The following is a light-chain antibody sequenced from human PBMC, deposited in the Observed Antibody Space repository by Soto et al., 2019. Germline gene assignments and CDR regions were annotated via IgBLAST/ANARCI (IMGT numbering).Light chain of an antibody. V-gene: IGKV3-11*01. CDR2: GAS. CDR3: QQHSHWPPWT. Sequence: EVVLTQSPATLSLSPGERATLSCRASENVRTFVDWYQQKPGQAPRLLIHGASNRATGIPARFSGSGSGTDVTLTSSNLEPEEFAVYYCQQHSHWPPWTFGQGTRVEI. J-gene: IGKJ1*01. CDR1: ENVRTF.